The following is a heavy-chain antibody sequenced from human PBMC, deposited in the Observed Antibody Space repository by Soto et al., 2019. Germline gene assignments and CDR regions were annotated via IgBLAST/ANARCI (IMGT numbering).Heavy chain of an antibody. CDR3: AKSRATVVTPPAH. V-gene: IGHV3-30*18. CDR2: ISYDGSNK. CDR1: GFTFSSYG. Sequence: QVQLVESGGGVVQPGRSLRLSCAASGFTFSSYGMHWVRQAPGKGLEWVAVISYDGSNKYYADSVKGRFTISRDNSKNTLYQQMNSLRAEDTAVYYCAKSRATVVTPPAHWGQGTPVTVSS. J-gene: IGHJ4*02. D-gene: IGHD4-17*01.